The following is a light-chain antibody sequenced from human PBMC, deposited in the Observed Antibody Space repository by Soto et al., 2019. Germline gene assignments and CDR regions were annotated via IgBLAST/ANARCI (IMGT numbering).Light chain of an antibody. Sequence: EVVLTQSPATLSVSPGERATLSCRASESVNNKLGWYQQKPGQAPRLLIYRASTRATGIPARFIGSGSGTEFTLTISSLQSEDSAVYYCHQYNNWFPFTFGQGTRLEIK. CDR1: ESVNNK. V-gene: IGKV3-15*01. CDR3: HQYNNWFPFT. CDR2: RAS. J-gene: IGKJ5*01.